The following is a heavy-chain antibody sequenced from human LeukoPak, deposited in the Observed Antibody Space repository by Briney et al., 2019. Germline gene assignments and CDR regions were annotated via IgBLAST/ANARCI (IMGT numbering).Heavy chain of an antibody. V-gene: IGHV3-7*04. J-gene: IGHJ4*02. CDR3: ARDRGWRQYDY. D-gene: IGHD5-24*01. CDR2: INPDGSDK. Sequence: GGSLRLSCEGSGFTFRTSWMDWVRQAPGKGLQRVANINPDGSDKYYAEYVRGRFTISRDNAKNSLYLEMNSLTADDTGVYYCARDRGWRQYDYWGQGTLVTVSS. CDR1: GFTFRTSW.